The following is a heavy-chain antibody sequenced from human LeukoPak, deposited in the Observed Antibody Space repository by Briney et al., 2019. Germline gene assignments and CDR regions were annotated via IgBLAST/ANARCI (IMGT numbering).Heavy chain of an antibody. D-gene: IGHD3-9*01. Sequence: SETLSFTCTVSGGSISSYYWSWIRQPPGKGLKWIGYIYYSGSTNYNPSLKSRVTISVDTSKNQFSLKLSSVTAADTAVYYCAGLDILTGYYTIDYWGQGTLVTVSS. V-gene: IGHV4-59*08. CDR2: IYYSGST. CDR1: GGSISSYY. J-gene: IGHJ4*02. CDR3: AGLDILTGYYTIDY.